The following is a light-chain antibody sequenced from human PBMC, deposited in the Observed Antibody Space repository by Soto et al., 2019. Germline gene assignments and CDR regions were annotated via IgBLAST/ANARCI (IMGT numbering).Light chain of an antibody. Sequence: DIQMTQSPSSLSASVGDRVTITCRASQSISSYLNWYQQKPGKAPKLLIYAASSLQSGVPSRFSGSGSGTDFTLTISSLQPEDGSTYYCQQSYSTPFTFGPGTKVDIK. CDR1: QSISSY. CDR3: QQSYSTPFT. V-gene: IGKV1-39*01. CDR2: AAS. J-gene: IGKJ3*01.